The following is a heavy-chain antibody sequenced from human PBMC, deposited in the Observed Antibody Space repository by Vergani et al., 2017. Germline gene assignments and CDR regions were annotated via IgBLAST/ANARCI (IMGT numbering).Heavy chain of an antibody. CDR3: ASDRIGEDCSSTSCYDNGYGY. Sequence: QVQLVQSGAAVKMPGASVRVSCKASGYTFTSYGMHWVRQAPGQRLEWMGWINPNSGGTHYAQKLQGRVTMTTDTSTSTAYMELRSLRSDDTAVYYCASDRIGEDCSSTSCYDNGYGYWGQGTLVTVSS. CDR1: GYTFTSYG. CDR2: INPNSGGT. D-gene: IGHD2-2*01. V-gene: IGHV1-3*01. J-gene: IGHJ4*02.